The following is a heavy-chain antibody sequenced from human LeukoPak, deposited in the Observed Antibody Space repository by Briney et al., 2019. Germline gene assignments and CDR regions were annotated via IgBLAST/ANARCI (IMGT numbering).Heavy chain of an antibody. CDR3: VKPLGSSGYGYFFDY. D-gene: IGHD5-12*01. V-gene: IGHV3-64D*06. CDR1: GFTFSSYA. CDR2: IVSNAGST. J-gene: IGHJ4*02. Sequence: GGSLRLSCSASGFTFSSYAMHWVRQAPGKGLEYVSAIVSNAGSTHYADSVKGRFTISRDNSKNTLYLQMSSLRPEDTAVYYCVKPLGSSGYGYFFDYWGQGTLVTVSS.